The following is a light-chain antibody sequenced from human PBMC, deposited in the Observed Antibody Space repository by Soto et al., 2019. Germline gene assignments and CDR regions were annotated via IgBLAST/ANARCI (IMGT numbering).Light chain of an antibody. CDR3: QQANGDPWT. CDR1: HDVRSW. CDR2: GAS. Sequence: DIQMTQSPSSVSASVGVRVTISCRASHDVRSWLAWYQQKPGKAPNLLIYGASTLKSGVPSRFSGSGSGTDFTLTISSLQPEDFATYYCQQANGDPWTFGQGTKVEIK. J-gene: IGKJ1*01. V-gene: IGKV1-12*02.